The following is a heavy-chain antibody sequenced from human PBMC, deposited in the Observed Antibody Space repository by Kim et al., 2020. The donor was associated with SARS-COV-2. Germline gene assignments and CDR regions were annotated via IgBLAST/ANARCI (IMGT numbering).Heavy chain of an antibody. D-gene: IGHD3-22*01. CDR1: GFTFRTYS. CDR2: ISQGGSEK. Sequence: GGSLRLSCAASGFTFRTYSMSWVRLAPGKGLQWVASISQGGSEKFYVDSVEGRFAISRDNAWSSLYLQMNSLSAEDTAVYYCARVGEFYNSRGYYSMD. J-gene: IGHJ6*01. V-gene: IGHV3-7*03. CDR3: ARVGEFYNSRGYYSMD.